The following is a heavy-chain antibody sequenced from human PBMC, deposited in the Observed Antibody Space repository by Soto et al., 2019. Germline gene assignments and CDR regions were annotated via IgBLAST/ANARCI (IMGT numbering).Heavy chain of an antibody. CDR1: GYSFTSYW. D-gene: IGHD6-13*01. J-gene: IGHJ6*02. V-gene: IGHV5-51*01. CDR2: IYPGDSDT. CDR3: ACLKGEEQLVVYYYYGMDV. Sequence: GEALKISCKGSGYSFTSYWIGWVRPMPGKGLEWMGIIYPGDSDTSYSTSFQGQVTISADKSISTAYLQWSSLKASDTAMYYCACLKGEEQLVVYYYYGMDVWGQGSTVTVSS.